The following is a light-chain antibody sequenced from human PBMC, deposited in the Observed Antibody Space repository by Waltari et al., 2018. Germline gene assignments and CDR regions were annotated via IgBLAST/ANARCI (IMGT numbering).Light chain of an antibody. CDR3: NSRDSSDNPLVA. CDR2: GKN. CDR1: SLRSYY. J-gene: IGLJ2*01. Sequence: SSELTQDPAVSVALGQTVRITCQGDSLRSYYASWYQQKAGQAPVLVIYGKNNRPSGIPDRFSGSSSGNTASLTITRAQAEDEADYYCNSRDSSDNPLVAFGGGTKLTVL. V-gene: IGLV3-19*01.